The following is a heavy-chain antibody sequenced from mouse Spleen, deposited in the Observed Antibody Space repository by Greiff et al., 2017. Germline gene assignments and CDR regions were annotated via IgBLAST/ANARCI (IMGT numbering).Heavy chain of an antibody. J-gene: IGHJ1*01. CDR1: GYSITSGYY. CDR2: ISYDGSN. D-gene: IGHD1-1*01. Sequence: EVKLEESGPGLVKPSQSLSLTCSVTGYSITSGYYWNWIRQFPGNKLEWMGYISYDGSNNYNPSLKNRISITRDTSKNQFFLKLNSVTTEDTATYCCARDRHYYGSRYWYFDVWGAGTTVTVSS. V-gene: IGHV3-6*01. CDR3: ARDRHYYGSRYWYFDV.